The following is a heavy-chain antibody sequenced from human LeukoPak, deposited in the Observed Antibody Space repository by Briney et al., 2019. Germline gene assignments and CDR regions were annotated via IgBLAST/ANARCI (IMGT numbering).Heavy chain of an antibody. CDR3: ARDGILRDSRGLDY. J-gene: IGHJ4*02. V-gene: IGHV4-59*01. CDR2: IYYSGST. Sequence: SETLSLTCTVSGGSISSYYWSWIRQPPGKGLEWIGYIYYSGSTNDNPSLKSRVSISVDTSKNQFSLKLSSVTAADTAVYYCARDGILRDSRGLDYWGQGTLVTVSS. CDR1: GGSISSYY. D-gene: IGHD3-22*01.